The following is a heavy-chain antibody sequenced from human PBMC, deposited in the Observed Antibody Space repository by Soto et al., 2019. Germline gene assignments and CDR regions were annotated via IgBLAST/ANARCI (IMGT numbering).Heavy chain of an antibody. J-gene: IGHJ6*02. Sequence: EVQLMESGGGLVQPGESLRLSCVVSGLSLSGYALSWVRQAPGKGLEWVSGISSDGDTIAYADSVQGRFTVFRDNAKNSLYLQMNSLRAEDTALYYCTKGGYDLIYYFGMDVWGQGTTVTVSS. CDR3: TKGGYDLIYYFGMDV. D-gene: IGHD5-12*01. CDR2: ISSDGDTI. V-gene: IGHV3-20*04. CDR1: GLSLSGYA.